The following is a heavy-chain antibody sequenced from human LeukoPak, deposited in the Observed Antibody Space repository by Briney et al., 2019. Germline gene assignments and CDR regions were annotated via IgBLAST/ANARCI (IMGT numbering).Heavy chain of an antibody. CDR3: AREWGHDSSGYFFGY. CDR1: GGTFSSYA. J-gene: IGHJ4*02. CDR2: ITPMFGTA. Sequence: SVKVSCKASGGTFSSYAISWVRQAPGQGLEWMGGITPMFGTANYAQKFQGRVTITADESTSTAYMELSSLRSEDTAVYYCAREWGHDSSGYFFGYWGQGTLVTVSS. V-gene: IGHV1-69*13. D-gene: IGHD3-22*01.